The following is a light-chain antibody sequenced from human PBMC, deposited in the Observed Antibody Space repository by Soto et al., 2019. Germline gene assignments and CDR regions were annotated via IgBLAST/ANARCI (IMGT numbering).Light chain of an antibody. J-gene: IGKJ5*01. CDR2: AAS. V-gene: IGKV3-15*01. CDR1: QSVISN. Sequence: EILLTQSPGTLSLSPGERATLSCRASQSVISNYLAWYQQKPGQAPRLLIYAASTRATGIPARFSGSGSGTEFTLTISTLQSEDFAVYYCQQYNNWPITVGQGTRREIK. CDR3: QQYNNWPIT.